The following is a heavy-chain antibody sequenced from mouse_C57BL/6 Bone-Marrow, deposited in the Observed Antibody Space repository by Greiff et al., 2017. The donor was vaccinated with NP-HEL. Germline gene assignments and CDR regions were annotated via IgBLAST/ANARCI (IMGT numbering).Heavy chain of an antibody. V-gene: IGHV1-52*01. CDR2: IDPSDSET. D-gene: IGHD2-4*01. J-gene: IGHJ2*01. CDR3: ARFYYDLDY. CDR1: GCTFTSYW. Sequence: VQLQQSGAELVRPGSSVKLSCKASGCTFTSYWMHWVKQRPIQGLEWIGNIDPSDSETHYNQKFKDKATLTVDKSSSTAYMQLSSLTSEDSAVYYCARFYYDLDYWGQGTTLTVSS.